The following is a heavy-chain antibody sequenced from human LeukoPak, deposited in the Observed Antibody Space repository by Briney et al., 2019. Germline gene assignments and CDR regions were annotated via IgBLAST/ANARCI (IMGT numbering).Heavy chain of an antibody. V-gene: IGHV4-34*01. CDR3: ARAPGTDSSGYYGY. J-gene: IGHJ4*02. Sequence: SETLSLTCAVYGGSFSGYYWSWIRQPPGKGLEWIGEINHSGSTNYNPSLKSRVTISVDTSKNQFSLKLSSVTAADTAVYHCARAPGTDSSGYYGYWGQGTLVTVSS. D-gene: IGHD3-22*01. CDR1: GGSFSGYY. CDR2: INHSGST.